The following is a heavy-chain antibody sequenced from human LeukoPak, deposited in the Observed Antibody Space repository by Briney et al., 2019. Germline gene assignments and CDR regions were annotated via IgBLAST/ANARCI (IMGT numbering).Heavy chain of an antibody. D-gene: IGHD6-13*01. CDR2: NYWNDGK. CDR1: GFALGTSGVG. V-gene: IGHV2-5*01. J-gene: IGHJ4*02. Sequence: SGPKLLNHTSTLTLTCSFFGFALGTSGVGVSWIRQPPGKALELLSLNYWNDGKWFNAFLTSRLTFTKDTSKNQVVLTMTNMDPVDTATYYCVHSRYGNNWYARFDYWGQGTLVTVSS. CDR3: VHSRYGNNWYARFDY.